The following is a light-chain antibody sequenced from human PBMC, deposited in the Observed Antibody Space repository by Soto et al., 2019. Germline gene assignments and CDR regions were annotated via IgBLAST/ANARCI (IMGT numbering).Light chain of an antibody. Sequence: EVVMTQSPATLSVSPGERATLSCRASQTVSRNLAWYQQKPGQGPRLLIYGASTRATGIPGRFSGSGSGTEFTLTISSLQSEDFAVYYCQQYNNWPRTFGQGTKVDIK. CDR3: QQYNNWPRT. CDR1: QTVSRN. V-gene: IGKV3-15*01. J-gene: IGKJ1*01. CDR2: GAS.